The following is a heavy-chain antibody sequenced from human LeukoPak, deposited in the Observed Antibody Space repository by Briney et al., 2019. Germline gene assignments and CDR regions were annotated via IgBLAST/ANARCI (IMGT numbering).Heavy chain of an antibody. D-gene: IGHD5-18*01. CDR2: IYYSGNT. CDR3: ARAPRDTNSWYYFDY. J-gene: IGHJ4*02. Sequence: SETLSLTRIVSGGSIRSGDYYWIWIPQPPGKGLEWIGYIYYSGNTYYNPSLKSRVTISVDTSNNQFSLNLNSVTAADTAVYYCARAPRDTNSWYYFDYWGQGTLVSVSS. V-gene: IGHV4-31*02. CDR1: GGSIRSGDYY.